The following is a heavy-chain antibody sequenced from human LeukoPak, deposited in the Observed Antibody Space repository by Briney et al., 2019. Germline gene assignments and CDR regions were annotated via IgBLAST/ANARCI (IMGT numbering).Heavy chain of an antibody. V-gene: IGHV1-69*13. CDR1: GYTFTSYV. Sequence: GASVKVSCKASGYTFTSYVIHWMRQAPGQGLEWMGGIIPIFGTANYAQKFRGRVTITADESTSTAYMELSSLRSEDTAVYYCARGPRQYYGPDYWGQGTLVTVSS. CDR3: ARGPRQYYGPDY. CDR2: IIPIFGTA. D-gene: IGHD2/OR15-2a*01. J-gene: IGHJ4*02.